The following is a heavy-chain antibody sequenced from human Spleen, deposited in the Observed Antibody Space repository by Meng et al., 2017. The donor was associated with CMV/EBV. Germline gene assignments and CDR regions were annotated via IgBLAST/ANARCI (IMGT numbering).Heavy chain of an antibody. CDR2: ITSNGGST. J-gene: IGHJ4*02. CDR1: GFTFDDYG. CDR3: PRDLFDY. Sequence: GESLKISCAASGFTFDDYGMNWVRQAPGKGLEWVSSITSNGGSTGYGDSVKGRFTISRDNAKNSLYLQLNYLRAEDTAVYYCPRDLFDYWGQGMLVTVSS. V-gene: IGHV3-20*04.